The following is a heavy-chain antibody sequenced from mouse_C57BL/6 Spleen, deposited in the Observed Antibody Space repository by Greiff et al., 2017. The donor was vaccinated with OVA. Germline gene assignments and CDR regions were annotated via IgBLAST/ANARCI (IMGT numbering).Heavy chain of an antibody. CDR2: LDPSDGDA. CDR3: ARSGYYGSRGAY. CDR1: GYTFTSYW. V-gene: IGHV1-69*01. J-gene: IGHJ3*01. D-gene: IGHD1-1*01. Sequence: QVQLQQPGAELVLPGASVKLSCKASGYTFTSYWMHWVKQRPGQGLEWIGELDPSDGDANYNQQFKGKSTLTVDKSSSTAYMQLSSLTSEDSAVYSCARSGYYGSRGAYWGQGTLVTVSA.